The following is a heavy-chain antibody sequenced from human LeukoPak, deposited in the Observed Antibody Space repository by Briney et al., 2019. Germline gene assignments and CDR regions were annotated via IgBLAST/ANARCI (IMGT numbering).Heavy chain of an antibody. CDR3: ARRMVRGVRNNWFDP. Sequence: SEALSLTCAVYGGSFSGYYWSWIRQPPGKGLEWIGEINHSGSTNYNPSLKSRVTISVDTSKNQFSLKLSSVTAADTAVYYCARRMVRGVRNNWFDPWGQGTLVTVSS. J-gene: IGHJ5*02. V-gene: IGHV4-34*01. D-gene: IGHD3-10*01. CDR2: INHSGST. CDR1: GGSFSGYY.